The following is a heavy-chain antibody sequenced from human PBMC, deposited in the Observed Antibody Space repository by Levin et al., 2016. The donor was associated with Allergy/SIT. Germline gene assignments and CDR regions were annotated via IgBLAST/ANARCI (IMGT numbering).Heavy chain of an antibody. CDR1: GFTFSSYS. V-gene: IGHV3-30*03. CDR3: ARDITGSNYYYYGMDV. J-gene: IGHJ6*02. D-gene: IGHD1-20*01. CDR2: ISYDGSNK. Sequence: GESLKISCAASGFTFSSYSMNWVRQAPGKGLEWVAVISYDGSNKYYADSVKGRFTISRDNSKNTLYLQMNSLRAEDTAVYYCARDITGSNYYYYGMDVWGQGTTVTVSS.